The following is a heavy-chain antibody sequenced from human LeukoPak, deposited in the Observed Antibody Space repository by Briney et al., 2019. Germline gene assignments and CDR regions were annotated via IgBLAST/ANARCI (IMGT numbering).Heavy chain of an antibody. CDR1: GLTFTKFA. CDR3: AKDHYDSGPYYYAVFGS. Sequence: PGGSLRLSCAASGLTFTKFAMSWVRQAPGKGLEWVSGISSRGSNTYYADSVKGRFTISRDNSRNTVYLHLNSLRGEDTAVYYCAKDHYDSGPYYYAVFGSWGQGALVAVSS. D-gene: IGHD3-22*01. V-gene: IGHV3-23*01. CDR2: ISSRGSNT. J-gene: IGHJ4*02.